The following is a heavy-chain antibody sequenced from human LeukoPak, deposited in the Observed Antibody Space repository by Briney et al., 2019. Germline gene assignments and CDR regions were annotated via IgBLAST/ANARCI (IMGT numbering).Heavy chain of an antibody. Sequence: SETLSLTCAVYGGSFGGYYWSWIRQPPGKGLEWIGDINHGGSTNYNPSLKSRVTISVDTSKNQFSLKLTSVAAADTAVYYCARGMAVAGRGNWFDPWGQGTLVTVSS. V-gene: IGHV4-34*01. J-gene: IGHJ5*02. CDR1: GGSFGGYY. CDR2: INHGGST. CDR3: ARGMAVAGRGNWFDP. D-gene: IGHD6-19*01.